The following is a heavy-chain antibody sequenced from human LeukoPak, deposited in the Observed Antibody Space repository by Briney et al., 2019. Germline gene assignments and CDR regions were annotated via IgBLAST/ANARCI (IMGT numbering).Heavy chain of an antibody. V-gene: IGHV3-21*01. D-gene: IGHD3-10*02. CDR2: ISSSSSYI. CDR1: GFKFSSYS. J-gene: IGHJ4*02. CDR3: ARGTMFPYYFDY. Sequence: GTSLRLSCAASGFKFSSYSMKWVRQAPGKGLEWVSFISSSSSYIYYADSLKGRFTISRDNAKNSLYLQMNSLRAEDTAVYYCARGTMFPYYFDYWGKGTLVTVSS.